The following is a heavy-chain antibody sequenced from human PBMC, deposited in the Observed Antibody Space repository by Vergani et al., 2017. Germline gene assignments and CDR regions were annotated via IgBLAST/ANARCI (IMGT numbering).Heavy chain of an antibody. J-gene: IGHJ4*02. Sequence: EVQLVESGGGLVQPGGSLRLSCAASGFTFSSYGMHWVRQAPGKGLEWVANIKQDGSEKYYVDSVKGRFTISRDNAKNSLYLQMNSLRAEDTAVYYCATYYYGKFDYWGQGTLVTVSS. CDR3: ATYYYGKFDY. D-gene: IGHD3-10*01. CDR1: GFTFSSYG. CDR2: IKQDGSEK. V-gene: IGHV3-7*01.